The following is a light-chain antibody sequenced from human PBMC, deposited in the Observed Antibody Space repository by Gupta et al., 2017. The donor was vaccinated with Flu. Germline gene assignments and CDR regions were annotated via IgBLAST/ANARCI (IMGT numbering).Light chain of an antibody. CDR1: QSVSHF. CDR3: QQRNNWRLT. J-gene: IGKJ4*01. CDR2: DSN. V-gene: IGKV3-11*01. Sequence: PATLSLSPGDSATLSCRASQSVSHFLAWYQQRPGQSPRLLIYDSNKRATGIPGRFTGSGSGTDFTLTINDLQPEDFAVYYCQQRNNWRLTFGGGTKVEIK.